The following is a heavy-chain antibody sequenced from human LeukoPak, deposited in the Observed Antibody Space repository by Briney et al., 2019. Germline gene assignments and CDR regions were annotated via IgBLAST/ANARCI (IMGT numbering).Heavy chain of an antibody. Sequence: SETLSLTCTVSGGSISSSSYYWGWIRQPPGKGLEWIGSIYYSGSTYYNPSLKSRVTISVDTSKNQFSLKLSSVTAADTAVYYCARDHYGRSPHAFDIWGQGTMVTVSS. CDR1: GGSISSSSYY. D-gene: IGHD3-10*01. CDR3: ARDHYGRSPHAFDI. CDR2: IYYSGST. V-gene: IGHV4-39*07. J-gene: IGHJ3*02.